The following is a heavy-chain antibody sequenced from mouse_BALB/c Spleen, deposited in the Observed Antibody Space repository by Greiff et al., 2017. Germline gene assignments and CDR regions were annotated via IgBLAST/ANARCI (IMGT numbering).Heavy chain of an antibody. D-gene: IGHD1-1*01. J-gene: IGHJ3*01. CDR1: GYTFTSYW. CDR3: AREGLTSSWFAY. V-gene: IGHV1-7*01. CDR2: INPSTGYT. Sequence: VKLQESGAELAKPGASVKMSCKASGYTFTSYWMHWVKQRPGQGLEWIGYINPSTGYTEYNQKFKDKATLTADKSSSTAYMQLSSLTSEDSAVYYCAREGLTSSWFAYWGQGTLVTVSA.